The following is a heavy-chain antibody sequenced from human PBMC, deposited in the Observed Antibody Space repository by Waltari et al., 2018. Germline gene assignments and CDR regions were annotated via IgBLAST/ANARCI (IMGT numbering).Heavy chain of an antibody. V-gene: IGHV4-38-2*01. D-gene: IGHD3-22*01. J-gene: IGHJ3*02. CDR1: GYSISSGYY. CDR2: IYHSGST. CDR3: ARVWGSYDSSGYSAFDI. Sequence: QVQLQESGPGLVKPSETLSLTCAVSGYSISSGYYWGCIRQPPGKGLEWIGSIYHSGSTYYNPSLKSRVTISVDTSKNQFSLKLSSVTAADTAVYYCARVWGSYDSSGYSAFDIWGQGTMVTVSS.